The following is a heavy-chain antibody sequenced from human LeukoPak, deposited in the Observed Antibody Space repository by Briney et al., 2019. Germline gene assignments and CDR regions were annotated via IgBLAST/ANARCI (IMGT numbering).Heavy chain of an antibody. CDR1: GFTVSSKY. Sequence: GGSLRLPCAASGFTVSSKYMSWVRQAPGKGLEWVSVIFSGDNTYYADSVKGRLTISRDNSKNTLYLQMNSLRAEDTAVYYCARDFGRGYCSSTSCYGWFDPWGQGTLVTVSS. CDR2: IFSGDNT. CDR3: ARDFGRGYCSSTSCYGWFDP. V-gene: IGHV3-66*02. J-gene: IGHJ5*02. D-gene: IGHD2-2*01.